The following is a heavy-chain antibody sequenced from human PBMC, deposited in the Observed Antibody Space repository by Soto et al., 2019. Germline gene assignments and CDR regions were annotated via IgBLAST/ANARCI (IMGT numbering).Heavy chain of an antibody. CDR2: ISYDGSNK. CDR3: ARLGGAYYYYYGMDV. Sequence: PGGSLSLSCAASGFTFSSYAMPWVRQAPGKGLEWVAVISYDGSNKYYADSVKGRFTISRDNSKNTLYLQMNSLRAEDTAVYYCARLGGAYYYYYGMDVWGQGTTVTVSS. V-gene: IGHV3-30-3*01. D-gene: IGHD3-16*01. J-gene: IGHJ6*02. CDR1: GFTFSSYA.